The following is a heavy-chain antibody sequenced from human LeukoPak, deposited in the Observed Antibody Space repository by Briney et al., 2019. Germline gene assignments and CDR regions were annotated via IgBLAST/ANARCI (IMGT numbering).Heavy chain of an antibody. CDR2: INWNGDSR. D-gene: IGHD6-13*01. J-gene: IGHJ6*03. CDR3: AKDGYSSSWYWYYYYMDV. Sequence: PGGSLRLSCTASGFKFDDYGMTWVRQAPGKGLEWVSDINWNGDSRGYAHSVRGRFTIYRDNSKNTLYLQMDSLRAEDTAVYYCAKDGYSSSWYWYYYYMDVWGKGTTVTISS. CDR1: GFKFDDYG. V-gene: IGHV3-20*04.